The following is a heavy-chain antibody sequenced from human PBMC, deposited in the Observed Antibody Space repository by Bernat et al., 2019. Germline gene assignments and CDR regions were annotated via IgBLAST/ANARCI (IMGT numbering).Heavy chain of an antibody. CDR1: GFTFSDHY. Sequence: EVQLVESGGGLVQPGGSLRLSCAASGFTFSDHYMDWVRQAPGKGLEWVGRTRDKPNSYTTEYAASVKGRFTISRDDSKNSLYLQMNSLKTEDTAVYYCARGAGRWTNYYYPMDVWGQGTTVTVSS. CDR3: ARGAGRWTNYYYPMDV. CDR2: TRDKPNSYTT. J-gene: IGHJ6*02. V-gene: IGHV3-72*01. D-gene: IGHD6-13*01.